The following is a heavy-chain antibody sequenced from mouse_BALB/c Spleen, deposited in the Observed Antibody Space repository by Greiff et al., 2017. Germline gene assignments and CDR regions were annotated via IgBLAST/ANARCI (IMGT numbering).Heavy chain of an antibody. J-gene: IGHJ1*01. CDR3: ARLYDYGSSTHWYFDV. Sequence: ESGPGLVKPSQSLSLTCSVTGYSITSGYYWNWIRQFPGNKLEWMGYISYDGSNNYNPSLKNRISITRDTSKNQFFLKLNSVTTEDTATYYCARLYDYGSSTHWYFDVWGAGTTVTVSS. CDR2: ISYDGSN. CDR1: GYSITSGYY. V-gene: IGHV3-6*02. D-gene: IGHD1-1*01.